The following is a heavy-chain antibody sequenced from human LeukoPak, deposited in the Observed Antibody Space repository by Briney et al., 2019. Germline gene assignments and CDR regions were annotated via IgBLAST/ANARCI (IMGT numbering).Heavy chain of an antibody. CDR3: ATDIAAAGHDAFDI. CDR1: GGTFSSYA. D-gene: IGHD6-13*01. Sequence: GASVKVSCKASGGTFSSYAISWVRQAPGQGLEWMGWINTNTGNPTYAQGFTGRFVFSLDTSVSTAYLQISSLKAEDTAVYYCATDIAAAGHDAFDIWGQGTMVTVSS. J-gene: IGHJ3*02. CDR2: INTNTGNP. V-gene: IGHV7-4-1*02.